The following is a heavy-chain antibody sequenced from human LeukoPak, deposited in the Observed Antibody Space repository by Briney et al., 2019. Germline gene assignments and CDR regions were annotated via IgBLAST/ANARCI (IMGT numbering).Heavy chain of an antibody. V-gene: IGHV1-2*06. D-gene: IGHD3-22*01. CDR1: GYTFTGYY. Sequence: ASVKVSCKASGYTFTGYYMHWVRQAPGQGLEWMGRINPNSGGTNYAQKFQGRVTMTRDTSISTAYMELSRLRSDDTAVYYCAKDREYDDSCDYNGWGQGTLVTVSS. J-gene: IGHJ4*02. CDR3: AKDREYDDSCDYNG. CDR2: INPNSGGT.